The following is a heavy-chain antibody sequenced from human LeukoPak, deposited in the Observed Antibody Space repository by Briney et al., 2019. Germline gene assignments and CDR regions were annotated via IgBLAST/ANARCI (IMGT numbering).Heavy chain of an antibody. V-gene: IGHV1-69*13. CDR2: IIPIFGTA. J-gene: IGHJ5*02. Sequence: ASVKVSCKASGGTFSSYAISWVRQAPGQGLEWMGGIIPIFGTANYAQKFQGRVTITADESTGTAYMELSSLRSEDTAVYYCARAATMIVVVAPFDPWGQGTLVTVSS. CDR3: ARAATMIVVVAPFDP. CDR1: GGTFSSYA. D-gene: IGHD3-22*01.